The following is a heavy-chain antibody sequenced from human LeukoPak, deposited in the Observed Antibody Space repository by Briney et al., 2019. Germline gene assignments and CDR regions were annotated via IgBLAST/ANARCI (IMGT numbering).Heavy chain of an antibody. CDR1: GFTFSRFS. J-gene: IGHJ6*02. CDR3: ANYRRSYYGSGSYYQPLAPEDGMDV. Sequence: GGSLRLSCAASGFTFSRFSMNWVRQSPGKGLEWVSSISGSSSYIYYADSVKGRFTISRDNAKNSVYLQMNSLRAEDTAVYYCANYRRSYYGSGSYYQPLAPEDGMDVWGQGTTVTVSS. D-gene: IGHD3-10*01. CDR2: ISGSSSYI. V-gene: IGHV3-21*01.